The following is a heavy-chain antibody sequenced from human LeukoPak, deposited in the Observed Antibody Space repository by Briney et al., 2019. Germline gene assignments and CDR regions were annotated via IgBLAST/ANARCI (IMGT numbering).Heavy chain of an antibody. V-gene: IGHV3-21*01. CDR2: ISSSSSYI. J-gene: IGHJ4*02. CDR1: GFTFSSYS. CDR3: ARDESAGDY. Sequence: KSGGSLRLSCAAFGFTFSSYSMTWVRQAPGKGLEWVSSISSSSSYIYYADSVKGRFTISRDNAKNSLYLQMNSLRAEDTAVYYCARDESAGDYWGQGTLVTVSS.